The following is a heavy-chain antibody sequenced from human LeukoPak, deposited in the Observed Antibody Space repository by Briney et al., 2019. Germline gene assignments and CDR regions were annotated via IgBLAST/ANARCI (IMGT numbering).Heavy chain of an antibody. Sequence: SETLSLTCTVSGGSISSGSYYWSWIRQPAGKGLEWIGRIYTSGSTNYNPSLKSRVTISVDTSKNQFSLKLSSVTAADMAVYYCARTPGVVPAASFDYWGQGALVTVSS. CDR3: ARTPGVVPAASFDY. CDR2: IYTSGST. J-gene: IGHJ4*02. V-gene: IGHV4-61*02. CDR1: GGSISSGSYY. D-gene: IGHD2-2*01.